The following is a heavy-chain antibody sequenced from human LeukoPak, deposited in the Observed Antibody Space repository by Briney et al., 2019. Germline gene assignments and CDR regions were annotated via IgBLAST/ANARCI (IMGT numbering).Heavy chain of an antibody. CDR1: GFTFSSYA. D-gene: IGHD3-9*01. CDR3: AKDSFFYDILTGYYSS. CDR2: ISGSGGST. J-gene: IGHJ5*02. V-gene: IGHV3-23*01. Sequence: GGSLRLSCAASGFTFSSYAMSWVRQAPGKGLEWVSAISGSGGSTYYADSVKGRFTISRDNSKNTLYLQMNSLRAEDTAVYYCAKDSFFYDILTGYYSSWGQGTLVTVSS.